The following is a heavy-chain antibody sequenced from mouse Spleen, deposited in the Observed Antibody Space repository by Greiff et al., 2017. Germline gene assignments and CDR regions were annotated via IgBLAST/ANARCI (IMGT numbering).Heavy chain of an antibody. CDR3: ARCRSTYYGNYEDFDY. J-gene: IGHJ2*01. D-gene: IGHD2-10*01. CDR2: IHPNSGST. CDR1: GYTFTSYW. Sequence: QVQLQQPGAELVKPGASVKLSCKASGYTFTSYWMHWVKQRPGQGLEWIGMIHPNSGSTNYNEKFKSKATLTVDKSSSTAYMQLSSLTSEDSAVYYCARCRSTYYGNYEDFDYWGQGTTLTVSS. V-gene: IGHV1-64*01.